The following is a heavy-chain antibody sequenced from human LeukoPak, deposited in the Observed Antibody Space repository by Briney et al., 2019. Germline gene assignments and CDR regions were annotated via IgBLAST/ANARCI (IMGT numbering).Heavy chain of an antibody. Sequence: GGPLRLSCGVSGITLCNYGVRWVREAPGKGLEWFAGLSGRGGGTNYSDSVQGRFTISRDNPKNTLYLQMNSLRAEDTAGYFCAKRGVVIRVFLVGFHKEAYYFDSWGQGALVTVSS. V-gene: IGHV3-23*01. CDR2: LSGRGGGT. CDR1: GITLCNYG. J-gene: IGHJ4*02. D-gene: IGHD2-21*01. CDR3: AKRGVVIRVFLVGFHKEAYYFDS.